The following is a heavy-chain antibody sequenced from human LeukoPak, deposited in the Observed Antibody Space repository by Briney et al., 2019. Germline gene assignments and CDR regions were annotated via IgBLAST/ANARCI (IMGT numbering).Heavy chain of an antibody. CDR2: MDESGST. CDR3: ARGQQWLVAYDAFDI. Sequence: SETLSLTCTVSGGSISSFYWSWIRQPPGKGLEWIGYMDESGSTTYNPSLKSRVTISVDTSKNQFSLKLSPVTAADTAVYYCARGQQWLVAYDAFDIWGQGTMVTVSS. V-gene: IGHV4-59*01. J-gene: IGHJ3*02. CDR1: GGSISSFY. D-gene: IGHD6-19*01.